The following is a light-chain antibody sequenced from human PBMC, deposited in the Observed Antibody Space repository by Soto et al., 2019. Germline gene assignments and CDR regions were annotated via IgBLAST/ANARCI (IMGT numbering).Light chain of an antibody. J-gene: IGLJ1*01. CDR2: AVN. V-gene: IGLV2-23*02. Sequence: QSVLTQPASVSGSPGQSITISCTGARSEVARYNLVSWYQHHPGKAPKLMISAVNKRPSGVSNRFSGSKSGNTASLTISGLQEEDEADYYFCSYGGSSSGGVFGSGKKVTV. CDR1: RSEVARYNL. CDR3: CSYGGSSSGGV.